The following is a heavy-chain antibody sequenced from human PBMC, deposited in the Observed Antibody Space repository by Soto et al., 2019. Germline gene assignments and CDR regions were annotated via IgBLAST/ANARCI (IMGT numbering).Heavy chain of an antibody. Sequence: EVQLLESGGGLVQPGGSLRLSCAASGFTFSSYAMRWVRQAPGKGLEWVSAISGSADSTYYADSVKGRFTISRDNSKNTRYRQMNSLRPEDTAVYYCARRGSGSYYDYWGQGTLVTVSS. D-gene: IGHD1-26*01. CDR2: ISGSADST. CDR1: GFTFSSYA. J-gene: IGHJ4*02. CDR3: ARRGSGSYYDY. V-gene: IGHV3-23*01.